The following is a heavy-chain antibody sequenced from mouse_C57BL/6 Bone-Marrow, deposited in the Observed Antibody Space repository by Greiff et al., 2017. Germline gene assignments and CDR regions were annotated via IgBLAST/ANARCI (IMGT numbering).Heavy chain of an antibody. CDR1: GYAFSSSW. Sequence: VQLKESGPELVKPGASVKIPCKASGYAFSSSWMNWVKQRPGKGLEWIGRIYPGDGDTNYNGKFKGKATLTADKSSSTAYMQLSSLTSEDSAVYFCARVGEEGYWGQGTTLTVSS. V-gene: IGHV1-82*01. CDR2: IYPGDGDT. D-gene: IGHD4-1*01. CDR3: ARVGEEGY. J-gene: IGHJ2*01.